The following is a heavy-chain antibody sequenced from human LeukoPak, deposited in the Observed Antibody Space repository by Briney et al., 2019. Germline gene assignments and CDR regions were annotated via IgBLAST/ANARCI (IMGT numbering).Heavy chain of an antibody. D-gene: IGHD2-21*02. Sequence: GGSLRLSCAASGFTFTWYWMTWVRQAPGKGLEWVANIMQDGSEKYYVDSVKGRFTISKDNTKNSLYLEMNNLRAEDTALYYCAKDIVGGGDDYWGQGTLVTVSS. CDR3: AKDIVGGGDDY. J-gene: IGHJ4*02. CDR1: GFTFTWYW. V-gene: IGHV3-7*01. CDR2: IMQDGSEK.